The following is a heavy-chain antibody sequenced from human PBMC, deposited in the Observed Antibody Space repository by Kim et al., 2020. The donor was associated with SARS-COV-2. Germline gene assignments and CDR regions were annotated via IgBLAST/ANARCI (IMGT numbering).Heavy chain of an antibody. J-gene: IGHJ4*02. CDR1: GFTFSDAW. Sequence: GGPLRLSCAASGFTFSDAWMSWVRQAPGKGLEWVGRIQSKTDGGTPDYAAPVKGRFSISRDDSKNTLYLQMNSLKTEDTAVYYCSTDRGALTAWGQGTL. D-gene: IGHD2-21*02. V-gene: IGHV3-15*01. CDR2: IQSKTDGGTP. CDR3: STDRGALTA.